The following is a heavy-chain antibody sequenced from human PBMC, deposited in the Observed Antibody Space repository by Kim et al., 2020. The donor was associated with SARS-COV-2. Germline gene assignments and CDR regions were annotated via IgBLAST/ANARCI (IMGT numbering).Heavy chain of an antibody. CDR2: IIPIFGTA. CDR1: GGTFSSYA. Sequence: SVKVSCKASGGTFSSYAISWVRQAPGQRLEWMGGIIPIFGTANYAQKFQGRITITADESTGTAYMELSSLKSEDTAVYYCARGAYSSGWEYFDYWGQGTLVTVSS. CDR3: ARGAYSSGWEYFDY. D-gene: IGHD6-19*01. V-gene: IGHV1-69*13. J-gene: IGHJ4*02.